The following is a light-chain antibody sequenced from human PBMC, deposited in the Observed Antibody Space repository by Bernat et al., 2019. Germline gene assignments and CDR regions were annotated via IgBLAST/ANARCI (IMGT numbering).Light chain of an antibody. CDR1: QGLTRY. CDR2: GAS. V-gene: IGKV1-8*01. J-gene: IGKJ4*01. Sequence: TKKYRASQGLTRYLAWYQQKPGQAPTLLIYGASTLQSVVPYRFSGSGSGTEFTVTISSPQPEDFATYYCQQYDIRPPSFGGGTKVEIK. CDR3: QQYDIRPPS.